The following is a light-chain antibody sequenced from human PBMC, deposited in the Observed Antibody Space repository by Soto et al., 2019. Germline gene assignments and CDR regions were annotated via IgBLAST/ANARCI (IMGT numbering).Light chain of an antibody. CDR1: QIIGTS. V-gene: IGKV1-39*01. Sequence: DTQMTQSPSSLSASVGDRVTISCRASQIIGTSLNWYQQKSGKAPNLLIQAASALQSGVPSRFSGSGSGADFTLTISSLQPEDFATYYCQQVYTTAWTFGQGTKVDIK. CDR2: AAS. CDR3: QQVYTTAWT. J-gene: IGKJ1*01.